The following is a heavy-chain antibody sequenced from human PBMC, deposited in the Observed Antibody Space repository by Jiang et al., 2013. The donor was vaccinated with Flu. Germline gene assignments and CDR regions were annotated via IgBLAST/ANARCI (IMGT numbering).Heavy chain of an antibody. CDR3: AHRLSGTGGGFDY. CDR1: GFSLSVGGVG. CDR2: IYWDDDK. V-gene: IGHV2-5*02. Sequence: TXQTLTLTCSFSGFSLSVGGVGVGLDPSAPGKALEWLALIYWDDDKRYSPSLKSRLTISKDTSKNQVVLTMTTMDPVDTATYYCAHRLSGTGGGFDYWGQGTLVTVSS. J-gene: IGHJ4*02. D-gene: IGHD5-12*01.